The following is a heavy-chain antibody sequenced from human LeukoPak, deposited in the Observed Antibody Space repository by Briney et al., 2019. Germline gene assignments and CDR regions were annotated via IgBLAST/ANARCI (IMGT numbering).Heavy chain of an antibody. CDR2: INQGGSQQ. D-gene: IGHD4-11*01. V-gene: IGHV3-7*01. Sequence: GSLRLSCAASGFPFSDYWMGWVRQAPGKGLEWVANINQGGSQQYYVDSVKGRFTISRDNAKNSLYLQMNSLRAEDTAIYYCARSPDTGTVDYWGQGTLATVSA. J-gene: IGHJ4*02. CDR3: ARSPDTGTVDY. CDR1: GFPFSDYW.